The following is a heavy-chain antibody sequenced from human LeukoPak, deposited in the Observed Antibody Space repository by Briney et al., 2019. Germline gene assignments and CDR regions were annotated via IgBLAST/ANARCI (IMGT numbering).Heavy chain of an antibody. D-gene: IGHD6-19*01. V-gene: IGHV4-39*07. CDR2: IYYSGST. CDR1: GGSISSSSYY. Sequence: PSETLSLTCTVSGGSISSSSYYWGWIRQPPGKGLEWIGSIYYSGSTYYNPSLKSRVTISVDKSKNQFSLKLSSVTAADTTVYYCAREQYSSGWSPGVALDYWGQGTLVTVSS. CDR3: AREQYSSGWSPGVALDY. J-gene: IGHJ4*02.